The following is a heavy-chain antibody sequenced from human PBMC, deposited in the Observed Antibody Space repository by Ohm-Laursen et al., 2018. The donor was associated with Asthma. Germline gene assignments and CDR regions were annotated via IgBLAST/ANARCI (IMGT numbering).Heavy chain of an antibody. CDR2: IYPGTSET. Sequence: ESLRISCKGSGYIFTSYWIVWVRQMPGEGLELVGLIYPGTSETRYSPSFQGQVTISADRFINTAYLQWGSLKASDTAKYYCARHTNGYNPFEYWGQGTLVTVSS. CDR1: GYIFTSYW. J-gene: IGHJ4*02. CDR3: ARHTNGYNPFEY. D-gene: IGHD5-24*01. V-gene: IGHV5-51*01.